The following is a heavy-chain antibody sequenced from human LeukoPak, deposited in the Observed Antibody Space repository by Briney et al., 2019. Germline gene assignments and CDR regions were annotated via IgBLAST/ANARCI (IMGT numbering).Heavy chain of an antibody. D-gene: IGHD3-9*01. CDR3: AATPWGYFDWLSRYDWGITFDY. CDR2: IKQDGSEK. V-gene: IGHV3-7*01. Sequence: PGGSLRLSCAASGFTFSSYWMSWVRQAPGKGLEWVANIKQDGSEKYYVDSVKGRFTISRDNAKNSLYLQMNSQRAEDTAVYYCAATPWGYFDWLSRYDWGITFDYWGQGTLVTVSS. CDR1: GFTFSSYW. J-gene: IGHJ4*02.